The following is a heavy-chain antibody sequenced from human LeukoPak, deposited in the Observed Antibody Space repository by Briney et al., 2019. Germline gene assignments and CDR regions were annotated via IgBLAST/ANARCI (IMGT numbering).Heavy chain of an antibody. CDR2: TYYGGST. CDR1: GGSISHYY. Sequence: SETLSLTCTVSGGSISHYYWSWIRQPPEKGLGWIGYTYYGGSTNYNPSLKSRVTISVDTSNNQFSLKLRSVTAADTAVYYCARHYSSLAGAEFDPWGQGTLVTVSS. CDR3: ARHYSSLAGAEFDP. V-gene: IGHV4-59*08. D-gene: IGHD6-13*01. J-gene: IGHJ5*02.